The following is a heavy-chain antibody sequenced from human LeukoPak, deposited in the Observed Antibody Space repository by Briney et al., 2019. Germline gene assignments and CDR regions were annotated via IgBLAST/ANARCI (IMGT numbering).Heavy chain of an antibody. Sequence: GGPLRLPCGASGFTLSSYWMHCVRQAPGKTLVCVSRIDSGGTTTDYAASVKGQFTISRDNAKNTLYLQMTSLRDEDTAVFYCRRGVVGNYGNFDCWGQGTLVTVSS. J-gene: IGHJ4*02. V-gene: IGHV3-74*01. CDR1: GFTLSSYW. CDR2: IDSGGTTT. D-gene: IGHD1-26*01. CDR3: RRGVVGNYGNFDC.